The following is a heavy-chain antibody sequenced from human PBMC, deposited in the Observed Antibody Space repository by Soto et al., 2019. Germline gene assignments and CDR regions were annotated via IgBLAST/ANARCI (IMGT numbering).Heavy chain of an antibody. V-gene: IGHV3-23*01. J-gene: IGHJ4*02. D-gene: IGHD3-10*01. CDR1: GFTFSSYA. Sequence: PGGSLRLSCAASGFTFSSYAMSWVRQAPGKGLEWVSAISGSGGSTYYADSVKGRFTISRDNSKNTLYLQMDSLRAEDTAIYYRAKHGSGTTIYYFDIWGQGTLVTVSS. CDR3: AKHGSGTTIYYFDI. CDR2: ISGSGGST.